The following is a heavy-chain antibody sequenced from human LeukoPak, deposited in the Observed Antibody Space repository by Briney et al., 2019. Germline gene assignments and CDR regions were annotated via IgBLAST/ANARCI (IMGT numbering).Heavy chain of an antibody. CDR3: ATSSPYSSGWTSNWFDP. CDR1: GFTFSDYN. J-gene: IGHJ5*02. CDR2: ISRSGSTK. D-gene: IGHD6-19*01. Sequence: GGSLRLSCAASGFTFSDYNMRWIRQAPGKGLEWVSSISRSGSTKYYADSVKGRFTISRDNAKNSLYLQMNSLRAEDTAVYYCATSSPYSSGWTSNWFDPWGQGTLVTVSS. V-gene: IGHV3-11*04.